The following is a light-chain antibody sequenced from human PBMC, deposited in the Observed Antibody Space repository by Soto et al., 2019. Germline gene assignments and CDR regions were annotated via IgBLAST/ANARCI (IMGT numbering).Light chain of an antibody. Sequence: DIQMTQSPSSLSASVVDRVTITCRASQSISSYLNWYQQKPGKAPKLLIYAASSLQSGVPSRFSGSGSGTDFTLTISSLQPEDFATYYCQQSYSILRAFGQGTKVEIK. CDR2: AAS. CDR1: QSISSY. V-gene: IGKV1-39*01. J-gene: IGKJ1*01. CDR3: QQSYSILRA.